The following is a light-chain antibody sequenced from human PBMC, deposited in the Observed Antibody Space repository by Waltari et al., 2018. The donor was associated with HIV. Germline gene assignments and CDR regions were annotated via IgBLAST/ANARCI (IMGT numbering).Light chain of an antibody. V-gene: IGLV2-8*01. J-gene: IGLJ3*02. CDR3: SSYVGSNRV. Sequence: QSALTRPPSASGSPGQSVTISCTGISSDVGDYNYVSWYQQHPGKAPQLMIYEVNKRPSGVPDRFSGSKSGNTASLTVSGLQAEDEADYYCSSYVGSNRVFGGGTKLTVL. CDR1: SSDVGDYNY. CDR2: EVN.